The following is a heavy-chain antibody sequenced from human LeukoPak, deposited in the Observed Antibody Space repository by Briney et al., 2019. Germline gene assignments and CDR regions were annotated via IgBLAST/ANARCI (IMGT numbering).Heavy chain of an antibody. Sequence: SETLSLTCSVSGGSIGSYYWNWIRQPPGKGLEWIGYIHYSGSTNHNASLKSRVTISVDTSKNQFSLKLSSVTAADTAVYYCARDGVAGGFDYWGQGTLVTVSS. D-gene: IGHD6-19*01. V-gene: IGHV4-59*01. CDR2: IHYSGST. CDR3: ARDGVAGGFDY. CDR1: GGSIGSYY. J-gene: IGHJ4*02.